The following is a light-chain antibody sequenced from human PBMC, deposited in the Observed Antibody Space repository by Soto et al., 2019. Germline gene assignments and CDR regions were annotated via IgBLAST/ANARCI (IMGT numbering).Light chain of an antibody. CDR3: LFSYSGARV. J-gene: IGLJ2*01. V-gene: IGLV7-46*01. Sequence: QAVVTQEPSLTVSPGGKVTLTCGFTTGAVTSSHYPYWFQQKPGQAPRTLIYDTNNKHSWTPARFSGSLLGGKAALTLSGAQPEDEADYYCLFSYSGARVFGGGTKLTVL. CDR2: DTN. CDR1: TGAVTSSHY.